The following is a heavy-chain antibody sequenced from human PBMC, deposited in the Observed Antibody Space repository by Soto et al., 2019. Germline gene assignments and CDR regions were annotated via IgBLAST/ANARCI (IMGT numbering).Heavy chain of an antibody. CDR3: ARDAISMVRGTNNWFDP. V-gene: IGHV3-23*01. J-gene: IGHJ5*02. CDR2: ISGGGIST. CDR1: GFTFSNYA. D-gene: IGHD3-10*01. Sequence: EVQLLESGGGFVQPGGSLTLSCAASGFTFSNYAMSWVRQAPGKGLEWVSAISGGGISTYYADSVRGRFTISRDNSRNTLYLRMNRLRAEDTAVYYCARDAISMVRGTNNWFDPWGQGTLVTVSS.